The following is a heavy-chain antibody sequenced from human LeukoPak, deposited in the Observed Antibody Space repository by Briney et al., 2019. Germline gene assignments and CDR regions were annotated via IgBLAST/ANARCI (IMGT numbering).Heavy chain of an antibody. Sequence: SGPTLVNPTQTLTLTCTFSGFSLSSSGMSVSWIRQAPVKALEWLARIDWDDDKYYSTSLKTRLTISKDTSKNQVVVTMTNMDPVDTATYYCARIVITMVRGVIIGYKFDYWGQGTLVTVSS. D-gene: IGHD3-10*01. CDR2: IDWDDDK. V-gene: IGHV2-70*11. J-gene: IGHJ4*02. CDR1: GFSLSSSGMS. CDR3: ARIVITMVRGVIIGYKFDY.